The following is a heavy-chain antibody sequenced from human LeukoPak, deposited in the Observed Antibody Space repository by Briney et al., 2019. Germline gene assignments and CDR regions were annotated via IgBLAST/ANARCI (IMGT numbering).Heavy chain of an antibody. Sequence: GGSLRLSCAGSGFTFSSYAMHWVRQAPGKGLEYVSAISSNGGSTYYANSVKGRFTISRDNSKNTLYLQMNSLRAEDTAVYYCAREAGRYFDYWGQGTLVTVSS. CDR2: ISSNGGST. CDR3: AREAGRYFDY. V-gene: IGHV3-64*01. CDR1: GFTFSSYA. D-gene: IGHD1-26*01. J-gene: IGHJ4*02.